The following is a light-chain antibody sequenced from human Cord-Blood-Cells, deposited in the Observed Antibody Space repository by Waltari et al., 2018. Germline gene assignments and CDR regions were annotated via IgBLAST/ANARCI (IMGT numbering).Light chain of an antibody. J-gene: IGKJ4*01. CDR1: QGISSY. CDR2: AAS. Sequence: AIRITLSPVSLSACAGVRVIVTGRASQGISSYLAWYQQKPGKAPKLLIYAASTLQSGVPSRFSGSGSGTDFTLTISCLQSEDFATYYCQQYYSYPLTFGGGTKVEIK. V-gene: IGKV1-8*01. CDR3: QQYYSYPLT.